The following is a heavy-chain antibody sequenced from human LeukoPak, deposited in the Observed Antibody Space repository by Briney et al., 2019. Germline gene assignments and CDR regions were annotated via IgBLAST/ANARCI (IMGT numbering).Heavy chain of an antibody. D-gene: IGHD6-19*01. CDR3: AKVRPDSSGIDY. V-gene: IGHV3-23*01. CDR1: GFTFSSYA. Sequence: PGGSLRLSCAASGFTFSSYAMTWVRQAPGKGLEWVSTISGSGGSTYYADSVKGRLTISRDNSKNILYLQMNSLRAEDTAVYYCAKVRPDSSGIDYWGQGTLVPVSS. CDR2: ISGSGGST. J-gene: IGHJ4*02.